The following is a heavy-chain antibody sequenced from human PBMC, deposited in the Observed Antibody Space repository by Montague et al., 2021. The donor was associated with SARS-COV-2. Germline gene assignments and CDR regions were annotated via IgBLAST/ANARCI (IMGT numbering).Heavy chain of an antibody. D-gene: IGHD3-22*01. V-gene: IGHV3-21*01. CDR3: TRDAFTMIIDAFNI. J-gene: IGHJ3*02. CDR1: GFTFSTYT. Sequence: SLRLSCAASGFTFSTYTMNWVRQAPGQGLEWVSSITASSIYIYYADSVKGRFTISRDNAMNSLHLQMNSLRAEDTAVYYCTRDAFTMIIDAFNIWGQGTKVTVSS. CDR2: ITASSIYI.